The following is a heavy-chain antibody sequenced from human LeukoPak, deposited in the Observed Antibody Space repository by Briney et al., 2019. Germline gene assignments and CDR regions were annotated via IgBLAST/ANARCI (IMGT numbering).Heavy chain of an antibody. CDR1: GFTVSTNY. CDR2: IYSDGTT. V-gene: IGHV3-66*01. CDR3: AKSLWLEYYFDY. D-gene: IGHD6-19*01. Sequence: GGSLRLSCAASGFTVSTNYMSWVRQAPGKGLEWVSVIYSDGTTYYADSVKGRFTISRDNSKNTLYFQMNSLRAEDTAVYYCAKSLWLEYYFDYWGQGTLVTVSS. J-gene: IGHJ4*02.